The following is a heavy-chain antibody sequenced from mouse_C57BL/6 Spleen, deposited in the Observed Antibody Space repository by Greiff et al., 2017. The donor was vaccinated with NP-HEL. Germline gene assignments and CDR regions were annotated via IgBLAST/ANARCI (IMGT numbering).Heavy chain of an antibody. CDR3: ARPYGSSYGYFDV. J-gene: IGHJ1*03. CDR1: GYTFTDYY. CDR2: INPNNGGT. D-gene: IGHD1-1*01. V-gene: IGHV1-26*01. Sequence: EVQLQQSGPELVKPGASVKISCKASGYTFTDYYMNWVKQSHGKSLEWIGDINPNNGGTSYNQKFKGKATLTVDKSSSTAYMELRSLTSEDSAVYYCARPYGSSYGYFDVWGTGTTVTVSS.